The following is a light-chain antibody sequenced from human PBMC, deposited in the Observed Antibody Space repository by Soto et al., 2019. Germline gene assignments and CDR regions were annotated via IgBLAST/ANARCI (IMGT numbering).Light chain of an antibody. J-gene: IGKJ1*01. Sequence: EMVMTQSPATLSVSPGERATLSCRASQSVSSNLAWYQQKPGQAPRLLIYGASTGATGIPARFSGSGSGTEFTLTIGSLQSEDFAVYYCQQYNNWPRTFGQGTKVDIK. CDR2: GAS. CDR3: QQYNNWPRT. CDR1: QSVSSN. V-gene: IGKV3-15*01.